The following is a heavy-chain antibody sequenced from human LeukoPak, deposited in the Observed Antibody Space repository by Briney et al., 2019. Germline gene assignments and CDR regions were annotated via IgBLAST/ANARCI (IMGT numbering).Heavy chain of an antibody. J-gene: IGHJ4*02. Sequence: SETLSLTCAVYGGSFSGYYWSWIRQPPGKGLEWIGEINHSGSTNYNPSLKSRVTISVDTSKNQFSLKLSSVTAADTAVYYCAGGGRDGYNYRYWGQGTLVTVSS. CDR1: GGSFSGYY. CDR2: INHSGST. V-gene: IGHV4-34*01. D-gene: IGHD5-24*01. CDR3: AGGGRDGYNYRY.